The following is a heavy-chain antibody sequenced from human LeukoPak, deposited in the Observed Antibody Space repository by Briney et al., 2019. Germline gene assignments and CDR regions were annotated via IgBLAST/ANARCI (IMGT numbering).Heavy chain of an antibody. Sequence: GGSLRLSCTASGFTFGDYAMSWIRQAPGKGLEWVGFIRSKAYGGTTEYAASVKGRFTISRDDSKSIAYLQMNSLKTEDTAVYYCTVFISHSSSSLFDYWGQGTLVTVSS. CDR1: GFTFGDYA. CDR2: IRSKAYGGTT. D-gene: IGHD6-6*01. V-gene: IGHV3-49*03. J-gene: IGHJ4*02. CDR3: TVFISHSSSSLFDY.